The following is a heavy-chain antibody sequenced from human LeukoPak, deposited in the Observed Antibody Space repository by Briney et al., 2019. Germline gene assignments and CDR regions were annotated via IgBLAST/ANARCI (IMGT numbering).Heavy chain of an antibody. Sequence: GGSLRLSCAASGFTFSSYSMNWVRQAPGKGLEWVSSISSSSSYIYYADSVKGRFTISRDNAKNSLYLQMNSLRAEDTAVYYCASEAVAHTVILYYFDYWGQGTLVTVSS. CDR1: GFTFSSYS. J-gene: IGHJ4*02. CDR3: ASEAVAHTVILYYFDY. D-gene: IGHD6-19*01. CDR2: ISSSSSYI. V-gene: IGHV3-21*01.